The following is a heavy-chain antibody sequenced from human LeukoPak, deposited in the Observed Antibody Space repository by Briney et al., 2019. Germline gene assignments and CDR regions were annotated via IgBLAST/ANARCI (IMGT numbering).Heavy chain of an antibody. D-gene: IGHD5-18*01. CDR1: GFTFSSYG. J-gene: IGHJ4*02. Sequence: GGSLRLSCAASGFTFSSYGMHWVRQAPGKGLEWVAVIWYDGSNKYYADSVKGRFTISRDNSENTLYLQMNSLRAEDTAVYYCARDVFGYGYSYGADYWGQGTLVTVSS. CDR2: IWYDGSNK. V-gene: IGHV3-33*01. CDR3: ARDVFGYGYSYGADY.